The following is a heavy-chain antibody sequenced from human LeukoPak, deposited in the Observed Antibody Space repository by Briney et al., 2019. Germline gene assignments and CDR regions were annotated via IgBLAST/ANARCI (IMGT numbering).Heavy chain of an antibody. V-gene: IGHV1-46*01. J-gene: IGHJ6*02. CDR2: TNPSGGST. CDR3: ARDGATDGMDV. Sequence: SVKVSCTTSGYTFTSYYMNWVRQAPGQGLEWMGITNPSGGSTSYAQKLQDRVAMTRDTTTSTVYMELASLTSEDTAVYYCARDGATDGMDVWGQGTTVTVSS. CDR1: GYTFTSYY. D-gene: IGHD5-12*01.